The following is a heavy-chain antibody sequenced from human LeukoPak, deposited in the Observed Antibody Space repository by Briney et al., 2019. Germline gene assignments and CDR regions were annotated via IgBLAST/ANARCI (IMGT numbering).Heavy chain of an antibody. D-gene: IGHD2-15*01. CDR3: VRDLGYCSGGSCYSRYYYGMDV. Sequence: GGSLRLSCAASGFTFSSYGMHWVRQAPGKGLEWVAVIWYDGSNKYYADSVKGRFTISRDNCKNTLYLQMNSLRAEDTAVYYCVRDLGYCSGGSCYSRYYYGMDVWGKGTTVTVSS. J-gene: IGHJ6*04. CDR1: GFTFSSYG. V-gene: IGHV3-33*01. CDR2: IWYDGSNK.